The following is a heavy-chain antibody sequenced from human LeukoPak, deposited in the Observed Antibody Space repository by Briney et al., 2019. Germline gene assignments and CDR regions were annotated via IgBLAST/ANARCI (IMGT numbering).Heavy chain of an antibody. V-gene: IGHV3-48*04. CDR2: ISSSSITI. CDR1: GFTFSDYS. D-gene: IGHD2-15*01. J-gene: IGHJ6*02. CDR3: VRRCNGDSCYAMDV. Sequence: GGSLRLSCEVSGFTFSDYSFDWVRQTPGKGLEWVSYISSSSITIYYLDSVKGRFTISRDNPKNPLYLQMNALRADDTAVYYCVRRCNGDSCYAMDVWGQGTTVTVSS.